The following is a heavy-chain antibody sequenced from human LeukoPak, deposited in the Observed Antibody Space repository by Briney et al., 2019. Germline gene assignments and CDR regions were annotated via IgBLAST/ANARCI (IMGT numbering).Heavy chain of an antibody. CDR3: ARGRIAAAGMFDY. J-gene: IGHJ4*02. V-gene: IGHV3-74*01. Sequence: GGSLRLSCAASGFTVSSYWMHWVRQAPGKGLVWVSRINTDGIGTSYADSVKGRFTISRDNAKNTLYLQMNSLRAEDTAVYYCARGRIAAAGMFDYWGQGTLVTVSS. CDR2: INTDGIGT. CDR1: GFTVSSYW. D-gene: IGHD6-13*01.